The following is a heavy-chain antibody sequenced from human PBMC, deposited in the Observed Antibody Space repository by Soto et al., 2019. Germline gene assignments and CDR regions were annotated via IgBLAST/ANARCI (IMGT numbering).Heavy chain of an antibody. D-gene: IGHD3-22*01. CDR2: INSDGSST. V-gene: IGHV3-74*01. J-gene: IGHJ4*02. CDR1: GFTFSRYW. CDR3: ARGPDYYDSSGYYPG. Sequence: GGSLRLSCAASGFTFSRYWMHWVRQAPGKGLVWVSRINSDGSSTSYADSVKGRFTISRDNAKNTLYLQMNSLRAEDTAVYYCARGPDYYDSSGYYPGWGQGTLVTVSS.